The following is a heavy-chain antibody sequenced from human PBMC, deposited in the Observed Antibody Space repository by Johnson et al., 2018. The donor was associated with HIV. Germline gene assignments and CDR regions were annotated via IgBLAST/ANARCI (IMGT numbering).Heavy chain of an antibody. V-gene: IGHV3-23*04. Sequence: QLVESGGGSVQPGGFLRLSCTASGFTFNDYYMTWVRQAPGEGLEWVAGISGSGISTHYADSVKGQFTISRDNSKNTLYLQMNSLRAEDTAVYYCAKDPKGSGWVWAFDIWGQGTMVTVSS. J-gene: IGHJ3*02. CDR3: AKDPKGSGWVWAFDI. CDR1: GFTFNDYY. CDR2: ISGSGIST. D-gene: IGHD6-19*01.